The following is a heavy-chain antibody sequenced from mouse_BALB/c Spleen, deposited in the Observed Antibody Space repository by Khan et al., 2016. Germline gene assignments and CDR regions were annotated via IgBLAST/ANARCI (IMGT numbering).Heavy chain of an antibody. V-gene: IGHV3-5*02. J-gene: IGHJ2*01. CDR1: GISITTGNYR. D-gene: IGHD2-1*01. CDR3: ARKDYYGNYFDY. Sequence: EVQLQESGPGLVKPSQTVSLTCTVTGISITTGNYRWSWIRQFPGNKLEWIGYIYYSGTITYNPSLTSRTTITRDTSKNQFFLEMNSLTAEDTATYYWARKDYYGNYFDYWGQGTTLTVSS. CDR2: IYYSGTI.